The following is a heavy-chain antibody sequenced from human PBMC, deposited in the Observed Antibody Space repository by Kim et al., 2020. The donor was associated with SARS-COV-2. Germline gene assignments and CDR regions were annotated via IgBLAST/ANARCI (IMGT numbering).Heavy chain of an antibody. J-gene: IGHJ3*02. CDR2: IIPILGIA. Sequence: SVKVSCKASGGTFSSYAISWVRQAPGQGLEWMGRIIPILGIANYAQKFQGRVTITADKSTSTAYMELSSLRSEDTAVYYCATPRGLYGSGSRDAFDIWGQGTMVTVSS. V-gene: IGHV1-69*04. CDR3: ATPRGLYGSGSRDAFDI. D-gene: IGHD3-10*01. CDR1: GGTFSSYA.